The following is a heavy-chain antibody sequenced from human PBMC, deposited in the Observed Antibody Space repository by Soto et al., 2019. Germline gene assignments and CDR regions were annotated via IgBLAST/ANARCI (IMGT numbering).Heavy chain of an antibody. Sequence: ASVKVSCKASGYTFTSYGISWVRQAPGQGLEWMGWISAYNGNTNYAQKLQGRVTMTTDTSTSTAYMELRSLRSDDTAVYYCARDGLHSKWLVLRRQEGHLGYWGQGTLVTVSS. J-gene: IGHJ4*02. D-gene: IGHD6-19*01. CDR1: GYTFTSYG. V-gene: IGHV1-18*01. CDR3: ARDGLHSKWLVLRRQEGHLGY. CDR2: ISAYNGNT.